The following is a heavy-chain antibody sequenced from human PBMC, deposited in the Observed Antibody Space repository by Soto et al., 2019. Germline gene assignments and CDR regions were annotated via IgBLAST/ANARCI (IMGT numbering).Heavy chain of an antibody. CDR2: IKIFGGRT. V-gene: IGHV3-23*01. D-gene: IGHD1-1*01. CDR3: ARGVVYGTDHYYRCMDV. CDR1: VFTLRAYG. Sequence: EEQLLASGGGLVQTGGSLTLSCAASVFTLRAYGMSWILQTPEKGLEWVSSIKIFGGRTYYTDSVKGRITISKDDSKSTVSLLLTSLIVDDTAIYYCARGVVYGTDHYYRCMDVWGQGRPVTVS. J-gene: IGHJ6*02.